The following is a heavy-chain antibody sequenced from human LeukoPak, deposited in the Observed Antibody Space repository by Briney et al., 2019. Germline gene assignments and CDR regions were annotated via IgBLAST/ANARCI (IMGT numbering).Heavy chain of an antibody. CDR3: ARQSISGSSLSYLDY. CDR2: IYDSGST. V-gene: IGHV4-61*01. J-gene: IGHJ4*02. CDR1: GGSISSSSYY. D-gene: IGHD3-22*01. Sequence: SETLSLTCTVSGGSISSSSYYWSWIRQPPGKGLEWIGNIYDSGSTNYNPSLKSRLTISVDTSKNQCSLKLSSVTAADTAVYYCARQSISGSSLSYLDYWGQGTLVNVSS.